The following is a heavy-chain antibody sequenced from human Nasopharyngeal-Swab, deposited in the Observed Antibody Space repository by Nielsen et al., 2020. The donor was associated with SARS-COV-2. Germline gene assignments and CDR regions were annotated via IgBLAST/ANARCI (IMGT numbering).Heavy chain of an antibody. V-gene: IGHV4-4*07. D-gene: IGHD5-18*01. CDR2: IYTSGST. J-gene: IGHJ4*02. Sequence: SETLSLTCTVSGGSISSYYWSWIRQPAGKGLEWIGRIYTSGSTNYNPSLKSRVTMSVDTSTNQFSLKLSSVTAADTAVYYCARQENSYGLSYFDYWGQGTLVTVSS. CDR3: ARQENSYGLSYFDY. CDR1: GGSISSYY.